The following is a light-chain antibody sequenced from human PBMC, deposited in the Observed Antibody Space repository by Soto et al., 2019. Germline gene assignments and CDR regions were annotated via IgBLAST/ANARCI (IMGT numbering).Light chain of an antibody. CDR1: SSDVGAYNY. V-gene: IGLV2-14*03. CDR3: NSYTSSTTPYV. Sequence: QSALTQPASVSGSPGQSITISCTGSSSDVGAYNYVSWYQHHPDKAPKLVINDITNRPSGVSNRFSGSKSGNTASLTFFGFQAEDEADYYCNSYTSSTTPYVFGTGTRVTVL. CDR2: DIT. J-gene: IGLJ1*01.